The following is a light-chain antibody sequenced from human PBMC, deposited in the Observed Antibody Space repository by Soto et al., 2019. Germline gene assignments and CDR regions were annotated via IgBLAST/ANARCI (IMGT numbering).Light chain of an antibody. CDR3: QQYNDWPPRIT. J-gene: IGKJ5*01. CDR2: DAS. V-gene: IGKV3-15*01. CDR1: QSVRSN. Sequence: EIVLTQSPATLSVSPGERVTLSCWASQSVRSNLAWYLQKPGQAPRLLIYDASTRATGIPARFSGSGSGTEFTLTISSLQSEVFAVYFCQQYNDWPPRITFGQGTRLEIK.